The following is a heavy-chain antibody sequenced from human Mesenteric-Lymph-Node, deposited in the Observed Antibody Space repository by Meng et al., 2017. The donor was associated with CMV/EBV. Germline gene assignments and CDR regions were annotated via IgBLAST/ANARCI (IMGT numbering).Heavy chain of an antibody. CDR3: ARAPLVVPASMRIYPLDY. CDR2: INPYTDDA. V-gene: IGHV1-18*01. CDR1: GYTFTSYG. D-gene: IGHD2-2*01. J-gene: IGHJ4*01. Sequence: ASVKVSCKASGYTFTSYGISWVRQAPGQGLEWLGWINPYTDDAKYAQKFQGRVTITRDTSISTAYVELNSLASDDTAMYYCARAPLVVPASMRIYPLDYWGHGTLVTVSS.